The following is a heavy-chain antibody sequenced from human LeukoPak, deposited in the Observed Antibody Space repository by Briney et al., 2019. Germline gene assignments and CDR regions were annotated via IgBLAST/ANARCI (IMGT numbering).Heavy chain of an antibody. Sequence: GGSLRLSCVVSGFTFNRCWMNWVRQAPGKGLEWVAHINPDGRDTYYVDSVKGRFTISRDNAQNSMYLQMNSLRVEDTAVYYCTSWGDTTAEYFQRWGQGTLVTVSP. CDR2: INPDGRDT. J-gene: IGHJ1*01. D-gene: IGHD2-21*02. V-gene: IGHV3-7*01. CDR1: GFTFNRCW. CDR3: TSWGDTTAEYFQR.